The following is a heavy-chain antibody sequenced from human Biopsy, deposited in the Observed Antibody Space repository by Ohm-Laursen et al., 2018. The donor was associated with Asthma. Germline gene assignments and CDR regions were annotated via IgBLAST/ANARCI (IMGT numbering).Heavy chain of an antibody. CDR3: ARWGIQGVRFWGMDV. V-gene: IGHV1-69*01. CDR1: GDSFSNYA. Sequence: GSSVKVSCKASGDSFSNYAISWVRQAPGQGLEWMGGLIPVLGTPDHAQMFEGRVTITADESTSTAYMELSSLRSEDTAVYYCARWGIQGVRFWGMDVWGQGTTVTVSS. CDR2: LIPVLGTP. J-gene: IGHJ6*02. D-gene: IGHD3-10*01.